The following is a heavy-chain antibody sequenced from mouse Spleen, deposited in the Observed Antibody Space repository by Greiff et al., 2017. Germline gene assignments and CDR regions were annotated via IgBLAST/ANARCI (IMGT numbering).Heavy chain of an antibody. CDR3: ARDISTTASAY. V-gene: IGHV7-3*02. J-gene: IGHJ3*01. D-gene: IGHD1-2*01. Sequence: EVKLQESGGGLVQPGGSLRLSCATSGFTFTDYYMSWVRQPPGKALEWLGFIRNKANGYTTEYSASVKGRFTISRDNSQSILYLQMNTLRAEDSATYYCARDISTTASAYWGQGTLVTVSA. CDR2: IRNKANGYTT. CDR1: GFTFTDYY.